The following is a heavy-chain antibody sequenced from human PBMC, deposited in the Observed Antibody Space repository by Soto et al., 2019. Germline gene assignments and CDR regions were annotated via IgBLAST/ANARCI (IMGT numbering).Heavy chain of an antibody. V-gene: IGHV4-4*07. D-gene: IGHD3-22*01. Sequence: PSETLSLTCTVSGGSISSYYWSWIQQPAGKXLEWIGRIYTSGSTNYNPSLKSRVTMSVDTSKNQFSLKLSSVTAADTAVYYCARDEMIVVGSHYYYYRMDVWGQGTTVTVSS. CDR2: IYTSGST. CDR1: GGSISSYY. J-gene: IGHJ6*02. CDR3: ARDEMIVVGSHYYYYRMDV.